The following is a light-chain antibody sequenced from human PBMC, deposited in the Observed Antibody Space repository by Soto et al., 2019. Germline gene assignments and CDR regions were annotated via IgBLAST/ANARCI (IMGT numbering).Light chain of an antibody. CDR3: GADHGSGSNFASYV. V-gene: IGLV9-49*01. CDR2: VGTGGIVG. Sequence: QSVLTQPPSASASLGASVTLTCTLSSGYSNYKVDWYQQRPGKGPRFVMRVGTGGIVGSKGDGIPDRFSVLGSGLNRYLTIKNIQEEDESDYHCGADHGSGSNFASYVFGTGTKLTVL. J-gene: IGLJ1*01. CDR1: SGYSNYK.